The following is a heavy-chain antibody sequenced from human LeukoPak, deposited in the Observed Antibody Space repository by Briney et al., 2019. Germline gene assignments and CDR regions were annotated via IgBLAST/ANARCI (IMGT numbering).Heavy chain of an antibody. V-gene: IGHV4-30-4*08. D-gene: IGHD2-2*01. J-gene: IGHJ4*02. CDR2: IYYSGST. CDR3: ARDSFSSYCSSTSCSSFDY. CDR1: GGSISSGDYY. Sequence: SQTLSLTCTVSGGSISSGDYYWSWIRQPPGKGLEWIGYIYYSGSTYYNSSLKSRVTISVDTSKNQFSLKLSSVTAADTAVYYCARDSFSSYCSSTSCSSFDYWGQGTLVTVSS.